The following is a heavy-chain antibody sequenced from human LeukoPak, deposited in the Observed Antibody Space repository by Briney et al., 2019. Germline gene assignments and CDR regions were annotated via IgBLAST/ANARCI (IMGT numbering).Heavy chain of an antibody. Sequence: SETLSLTCAVYGGSFSGYYWSWIRQPPGKGLEWIGEINHSGSTNYNPSLKSRVTISVDTSKNQFSLKLSSVTAADTAVCYCARVRISMIVVGFDPWGQGTLVTVSS. CDR1: GGSFSGYY. V-gene: IGHV4-34*01. CDR2: INHSGST. CDR3: ARVRISMIVVGFDP. D-gene: IGHD3-22*01. J-gene: IGHJ5*02.